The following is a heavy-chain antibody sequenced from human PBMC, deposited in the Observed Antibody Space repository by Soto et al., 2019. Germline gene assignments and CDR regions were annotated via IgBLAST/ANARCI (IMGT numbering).Heavy chain of an antibody. V-gene: IGHV1-45*02. CDR1: GYTFTYCS. CDR3: ARGVGSGSYYNQYNWFDP. CDR2: ITLYNGNT. J-gene: IGHJ5*02. D-gene: IGHD3-10*01. Sequence: ASVKVSCKASGYTFTYCSLHWLQQAPGQGLERMRWITLYNGNTNYAKKFQGRVTITRDMSLRTAYIELSSLRSEDSAVYYCARGVGSGSYYNQYNWFDPWGQGTLVTVSS.